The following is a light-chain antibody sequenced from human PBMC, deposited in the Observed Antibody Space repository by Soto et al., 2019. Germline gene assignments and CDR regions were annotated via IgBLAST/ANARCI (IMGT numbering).Light chain of an antibody. CDR3: QQYNNWPWT. CDR2: GAS. Sequence: EIVLTQSPGTLSLSPGERATLSCRASQSVSSSYLAWYQQKPGQAPRLLIYGASSRAIGIPARFSGSGSGTEFTLTISSLQSEDFAVYYCQQYNNWPWTFGQGTKVDIK. V-gene: IGKV3D-15*01. CDR1: QSVSSSY. J-gene: IGKJ1*01.